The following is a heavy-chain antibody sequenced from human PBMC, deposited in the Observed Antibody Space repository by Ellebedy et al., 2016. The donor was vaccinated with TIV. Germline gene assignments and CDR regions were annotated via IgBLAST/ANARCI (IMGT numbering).Heavy chain of an antibody. CDR3: ATSATFIERGRADY. CDR2: IVAHNGNR. CDR1: GYALASDS. Sequence: AASVKVSCKASGYALASDSISWVRQAPGHGLEWMGGIVAHNGNRYYKQSLQDRVTMTTDTSTNTAYMELRSLTSDDTAVYYCATSATFIERGRADYWGQGTLVTVSS. V-gene: IGHV1-18*04. D-gene: IGHD1-1*01. J-gene: IGHJ4*02.